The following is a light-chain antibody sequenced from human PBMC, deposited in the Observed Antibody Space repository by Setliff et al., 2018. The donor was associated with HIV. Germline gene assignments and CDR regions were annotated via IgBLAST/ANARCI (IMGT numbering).Light chain of an antibody. CDR3: STYTKSDTDL. Sequence: QSVLTQPASVSASLGQSITLYCYGITSDARGYYAVSWYQQHPGKAPKLVIYDVRHRPAGVSSRCSGSMSGSPASLTISGLQAEDGAYYYCSTYTKSDTDLVGSGTKVTVL. J-gene: IGLJ1*01. CDR2: DVR. V-gene: IGLV2-14*03. CDR1: TSDARGYYA.